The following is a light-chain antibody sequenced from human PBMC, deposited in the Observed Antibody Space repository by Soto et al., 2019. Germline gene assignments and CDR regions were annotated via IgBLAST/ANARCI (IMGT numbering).Light chain of an antibody. CDR1: SSDVGHYNY. Sequence: QSVLTQPASVSGSPGQSITISCTGTSSDVGHYNYVSWYQQYPGKAPKLMIYDVNTRPPGVSNRFSGSKSGNTASLTISGLQAEDEADYYCCSYTSSSTRIFGGGTKVTVL. V-gene: IGLV2-14*01. CDR2: DVN. CDR3: CSYTSSSTRI. J-gene: IGLJ2*01.